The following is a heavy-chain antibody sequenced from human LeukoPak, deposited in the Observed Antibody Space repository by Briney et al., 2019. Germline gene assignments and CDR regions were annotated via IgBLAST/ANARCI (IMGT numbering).Heavy chain of an antibody. J-gene: IGHJ4*02. D-gene: IGHD3-22*01. CDR2: IYYSGST. V-gene: IGHV4-59*01. CDR1: GGSISSYY. CDR3: VASYYYDSSGYHFSY. Sequence: PSETLSLTCTVSGGSISSYYWSWIRQPPGKGLEWIGYIYYSGSTNYNPSLKSRVTISVGTSKNQFSLKLSSVTAADTAVYYCVASYYYDSSGYHFSYWGQGTLVTVSS.